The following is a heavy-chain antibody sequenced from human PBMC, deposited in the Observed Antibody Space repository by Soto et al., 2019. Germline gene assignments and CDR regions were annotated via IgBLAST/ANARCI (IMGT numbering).Heavy chain of an antibody. D-gene: IGHD2-15*01. CDR3: AKGPYCTGGTCSHTIDY. CDR1: GFPFSSYA. V-gene: IGHV3-23*01. Sequence: EVQLLESGGGLGQPGGFLRLSCAASGFPFSSYAVSWVRQGPGKGLEWVSVLSGSGGSIYYADAVKGRFTVSRDNYENTLYLQMNSLRAEDTAIYSCAKGPYCTGGTCSHTIDYWGQGTLVTVSS. J-gene: IGHJ4*02. CDR2: LSGSGGSI.